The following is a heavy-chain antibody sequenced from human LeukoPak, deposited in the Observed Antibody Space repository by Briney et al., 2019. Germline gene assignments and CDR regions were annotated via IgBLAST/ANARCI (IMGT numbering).Heavy chain of an antibody. CDR1: GFTFSSYA. J-gene: IGHJ4*02. CDR3: ARVSRVAAIEGYYFDY. CDR2: ISGSGDNT. D-gene: IGHD6-6*01. V-gene: IGHV3-23*01. Sequence: GGSLRLSCAASGFTFSSYAMSWVRQAPGKGLEWVSGISGSGDNTYYADSVKGRSTISRDNSKNTLYPQMNSLRAEDTAVYYCARVSRVAAIEGYYFDYWGQGTLVAVSS.